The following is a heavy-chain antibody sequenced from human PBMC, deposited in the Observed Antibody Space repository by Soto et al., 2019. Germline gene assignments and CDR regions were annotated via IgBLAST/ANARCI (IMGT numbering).Heavy chain of an antibody. CDR2: ISYDGDDT. Sequence: PGGSLRLSCVASRFDFEDYTMHWVRQAPGKGLECVSRISYDGDDTYYADSVRGRFTMSRDNSKNSLFLLMNNLTPEDTAVYYCAKDEAYYFDYWGQGTLVTVSS. CDR1: RFDFEDYT. CDR3: AKDEAYYFDY. J-gene: IGHJ4*02. V-gene: IGHV3-43*01.